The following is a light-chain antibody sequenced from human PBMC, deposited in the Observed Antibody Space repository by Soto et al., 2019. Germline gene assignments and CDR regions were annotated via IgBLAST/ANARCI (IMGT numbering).Light chain of an antibody. V-gene: IGKV3-11*01. CDR1: QSVDSY. CDR3: QQRDSWLIT. Sequence: SGLTHYQASLSLSPGERSTLSFRASQSVDSYLVWYQQKPGQAPRLLIFGASNRATGIPARFSGSGSGTDFTLTINSLEPDDFAVYYCQQRDSWLITFGHVTLLEIK. CDR2: GAS. J-gene: IGKJ5*01.